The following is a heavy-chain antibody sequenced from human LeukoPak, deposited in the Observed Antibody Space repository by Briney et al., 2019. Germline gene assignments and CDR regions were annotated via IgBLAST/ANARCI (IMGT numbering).Heavy chain of an antibody. CDR1: GGTFSSYA. CDR3: ARDPYGDYAPHHHYYYYGMDV. CDR2: IIAIFGTA. J-gene: IGHJ6*02. V-gene: IGHV1-69*13. D-gene: IGHD4-17*01. Sequence: RASVKVSCKASGGTFSSYAISWVRQAPGQGLEWMGGIIAIFGTANYAQKFQGRVTITADESTSTAYMELSSLRSEDTAVYYCARDPYGDYAPHHHYYYYGMDVWGQGTTVTVSS.